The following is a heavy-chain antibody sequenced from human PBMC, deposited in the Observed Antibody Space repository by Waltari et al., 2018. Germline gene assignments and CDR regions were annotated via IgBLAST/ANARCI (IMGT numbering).Heavy chain of an antibody. J-gene: IGHJ4*02. CDR1: GFTFSSSW. CDR2: IKSDGSSP. V-gene: IGHV3-74*01. Sequence: EVQLVESGGGLVQPGGSLRLSCAASGFTFSSSWMHWVRQAPGKGLVCVSRIKSDGSSPTYADSVTDRFTISRDNAKNTLYLQMTSLRAEDTAVYYCARGFQWLGYWGQGTLVTVSS. D-gene: IGHD6-19*01. CDR3: ARGFQWLGY.